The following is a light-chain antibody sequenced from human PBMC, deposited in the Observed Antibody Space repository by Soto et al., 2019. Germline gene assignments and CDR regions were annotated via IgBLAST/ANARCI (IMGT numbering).Light chain of an antibody. CDR1: QSISNN. CDR2: GAS. Sequence: EIVMTQSPATLSVSPGEGVTLSCRASQSISNNLAWYQQKPGQAPRLLIYGASNRAAGVAARFSGSGSGTEFTLSITSLQSEEFAVYYCQQYNNWPPLTFGGGTRVDIK. J-gene: IGKJ4*01. V-gene: IGKV3-15*01. CDR3: QQYNNWPPLT.